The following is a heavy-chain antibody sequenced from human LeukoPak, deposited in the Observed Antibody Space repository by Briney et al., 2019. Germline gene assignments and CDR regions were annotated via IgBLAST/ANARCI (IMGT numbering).Heavy chain of an antibody. CDR1: GFTFSSYA. V-gene: IGHV3-23*01. D-gene: IGHD2-15*01. CDR3: ARGGYHHGFDI. J-gene: IGHJ3*02. CDR2: ISGSGGST. Sequence: GGSLRLSCAASGFTFSSYAMSWVRQAPGKGLEWVSAISGSGGSTYYADSVKGRFTISRDNAKSTVYLQMNSLKAEDTAVYYCARGGYHHGFDIWGQGTMVTVSS.